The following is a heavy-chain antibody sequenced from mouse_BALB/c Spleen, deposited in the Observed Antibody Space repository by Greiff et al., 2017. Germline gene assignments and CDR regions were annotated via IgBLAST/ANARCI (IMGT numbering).Heavy chain of an antibody. CDR1: GFNIKDTY. CDR3: ASTNFDY. D-gene: IGHD2-1*01. CDR2: IDPANGNT. Sequence: EVKLQESGAELVKPGASVKLSCTASGFNIKDTYMHWVKQRPEQGLEWIGRIDPANGNTKYDPKFQGKATITADTSSNTAYLQLSSLTSEDTAVYYCASTNFDYWGQGTTLTVSS. V-gene: IGHV14-3*02. J-gene: IGHJ2*01.